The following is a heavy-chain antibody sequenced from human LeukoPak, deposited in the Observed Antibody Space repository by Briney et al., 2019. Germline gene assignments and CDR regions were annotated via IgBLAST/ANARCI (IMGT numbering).Heavy chain of an antibody. CDR2: ITPSDGST. CDR3: AIDPTAYSGSYSLYY. V-gene: IGHV1-46*01. CDR1: GYTFASYY. Sequence: ASVKFSCKASGYTFASYYMHWVRQAPGQGLEWRGIITPSDGSTRYPQKFQGRVTMTRDTPTSTVYMELSSLRSEDTAVYYCAIDPTAYSGSYSLYYWDQGTLVTVS. J-gene: IGHJ4*02. D-gene: IGHD1-26*01.